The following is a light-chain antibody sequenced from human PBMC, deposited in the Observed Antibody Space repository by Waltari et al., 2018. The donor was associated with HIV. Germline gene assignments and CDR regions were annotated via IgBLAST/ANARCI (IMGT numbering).Light chain of an antibody. CDR2: QVT. V-gene: IGLV2-8*01. Sequence: QSALTQPPSASASPGQSVTISCTGTSSDAGGYNFVSWYQQRPGNAPKLIIYQVTRRPSGVPDRFSGSKSDNTASLTVSGLQVEDEADYYCSSFAGNNDKVVFGGGTKLTVL. J-gene: IGLJ2*01. CDR1: SSDAGGYNF. CDR3: SSFAGNNDKVV.